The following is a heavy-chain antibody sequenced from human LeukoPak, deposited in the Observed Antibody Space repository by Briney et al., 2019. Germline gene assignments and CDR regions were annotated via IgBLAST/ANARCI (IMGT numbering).Heavy chain of an antibody. CDR3: AKSAMATMAPFDY. CDR1: GFTFSSYA. D-gene: IGHD5-24*01. J-gene: IGHJ4*02. Sequence: GGSLRLSCAASGFTFSSYAMSWVRQAPGKGLEWVSAISGSGGSTYYADSVEGRFTISRDNSKNTLYLQMHSLRAEDTAVYYCAKSAMATMAPFDYWGQGTLVTVSS. CDR2: ISGSGGST. V-gene: IGHV3-23*01.